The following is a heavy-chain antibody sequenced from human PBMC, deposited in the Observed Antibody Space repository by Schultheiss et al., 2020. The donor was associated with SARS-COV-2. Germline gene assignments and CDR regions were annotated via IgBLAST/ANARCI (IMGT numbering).Heavy chain of an antibody. D-gene: IGHD6-19*01. CDR2: IYSGGST. CDR3: ARHSSGPDY. Sequence: GGSLRLSCAASGFTFSSYDMHWVRQATGKGLEWVSVIYSGGSTYYADSVKGRFTISRDNSKNTLYLQMNSLRAEDTAVYYCARHSSGPDYWGQGTLVTVSS. CDR1: GFTFSSYD. J-gene: IGHJ4*02. V-gene: IGHV3-66*04.